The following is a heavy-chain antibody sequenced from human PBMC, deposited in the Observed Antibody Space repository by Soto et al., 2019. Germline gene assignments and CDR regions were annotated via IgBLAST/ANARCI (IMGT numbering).Heavy chain of an antibody. V-gene: IGHV1-18*01. Sequence: ASVKVSCKASVYTFTSYGISWVRQAPGQGLEWMGWISAYNGNTNYAQKLQGRVTMTTDTSTSTAYMELRSLRSDDTAVYYCERVNEFWSGYHTFDYWGQGTLVTVSS. CDR2: ISAYNGNT. D-gene: IGHD3-3*01. CDR3: ERVNEFWSGYHTFDY. J-gene: IGHJ4*02. CDR1: VYTFTSYG.